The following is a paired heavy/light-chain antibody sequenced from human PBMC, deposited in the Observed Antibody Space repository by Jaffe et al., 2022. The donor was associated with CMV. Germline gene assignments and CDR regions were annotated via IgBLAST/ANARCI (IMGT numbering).Light chain of an antibody. CDR2: DVS. CDR1: SSDVGGYNY. J-gene: IGLJ1*01. Sequence: QSALTQPASVSGSPGQSITISCTGTSSDVGGYNYVSWYQQHPGKAPKLMIYDVSNRPSGVSNRFSGSKSGNTASLTISGLQAEDEADYYCSSYTSSSKVFGTGTKVTVL. V-gene: IGLV2-14*03. CDR3: SSYTSSSKV.
Heavy chain of an antibody. D-gene: IGHD3-3*01. CDR2: IIPILGIA. J-gene: IGHJ4*02. CDR1: GGTFSSYA. Sequence: QVQLVQSGAEVKKPGSSVKVSCKASGGTFSSYAISWVRQAPGQGLEWMGRIIPILGIANYAQKFQGRVTITADKSTSTAYMELSSLRSEDTAVYYCARGDPGYDFWSGYAPFDYWGQGTLVTVSS. V-gene: IGHV1-69*09. CDR3: ARGDPGYDFWSGYAPFDY.